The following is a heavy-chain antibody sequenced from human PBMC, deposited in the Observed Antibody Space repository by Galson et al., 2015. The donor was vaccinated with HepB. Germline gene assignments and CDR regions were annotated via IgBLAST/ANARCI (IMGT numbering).Heavy chain of an antibody. CDR3: ARGGVRRAVAGAGDY. CDR1: GYTFTGYC. J-gene: IGHJ4*02. D-gene: IGHD6-19*01. Sequence: SVKVSCEASGYTFTGYCMRWVRQAPGQGLEWMGWINPNSGGPNYAQKSQGRGTMTRDTSISTAYMELSRLRSDDTAVYYCARGGVRRAVAGAGDYWGQGTLVTVSS. V-gene: IGHV1-2*02. CDR2: INPNSGGP.